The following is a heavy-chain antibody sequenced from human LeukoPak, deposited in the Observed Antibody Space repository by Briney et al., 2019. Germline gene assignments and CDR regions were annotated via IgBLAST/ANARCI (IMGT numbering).Heavy chain of an antibody. V-gene: IGHV3-43*01. J-gene: IGHJ4*02. CDR1: GFTFDDYT. D-gene: IGHD7-27*01. CDR3: AKDLLGYFDY. Sequence: GGSLRLSCAASGFTFDDYTMHWVRQAPGKGLEWVSLISWDGGSTYYADSVKGRFTISGDNSKNSLYLQMNSLRTEDTALYYCAKDLLGYFDYWGQGTLVTVSS. CDR2: ISWDGGST.